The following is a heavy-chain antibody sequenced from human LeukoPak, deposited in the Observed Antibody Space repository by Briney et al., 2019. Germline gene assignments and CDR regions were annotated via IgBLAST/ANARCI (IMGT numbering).Heavy chain of an antibody. D-gene: IGHD4-17*01. Sequence: GGSLRLSCAASGFTFSSYGMHWVRQAPGKGLEWVAVMSFDGSDNYYADSVKGRFTISRDNSKNTLYLQMNSLRAEDTAVYYRARAVTTGHWYFDLWGRGTLVTVSS. V-gene: IGHV3-30*03. CDR3: ARAVTTGHWYFDL. CDR1: GFTFSSYG. CDR2: MSFDGSDN. J-gene: IGHJ2*01.